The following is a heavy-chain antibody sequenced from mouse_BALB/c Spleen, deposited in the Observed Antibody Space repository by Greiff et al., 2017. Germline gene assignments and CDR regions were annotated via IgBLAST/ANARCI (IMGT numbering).Heavy chain of an antibody. CDR1: GYTFTSYW. V-gene: IGHV1-7*01. CDR2: INPSTGYT. J-gene: IGHJ4*01. Sequence: QVQLQQSGAELAKPGASVKMSCKASGYTFTSYWMHWVKQRPGQGLEWIGYINPSTGYTEYNQKFKDKATLTADKSSSTAYMQLSSLTSEDSAVYYCAKRGYFYAMDYWGQGTSVTVSS. CDR3: AKRGYFYAMDY. D-gene: IGHD2-3*01.